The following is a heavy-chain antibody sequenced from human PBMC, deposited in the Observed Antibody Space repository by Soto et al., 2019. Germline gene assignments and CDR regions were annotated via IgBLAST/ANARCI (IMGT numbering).Heavy chain of an antibody. CDR2: IGTAGDT. J-gene: IGHJ6*02. D-gene: IGHD3-3*01. CDR3: ARDLFGVLAAAEYYYYGMDV. CDR1: GFTFSSYD. Sequence: EVQLVESGGGLVQPGGSLRLSCAASGFTFSSYDMHWVRQATGKGLEWVSAIGTAGDTYYPGSVKGRFTISRENAKNSLYLQMNSLRAEDTAVYYCARDLFGVLAAAEYYYYGMDVWGQGTTVTVSS. V-gene: IGHV3-13*01.